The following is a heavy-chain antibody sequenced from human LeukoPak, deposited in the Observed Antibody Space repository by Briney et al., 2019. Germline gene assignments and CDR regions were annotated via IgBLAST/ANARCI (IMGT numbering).Heavy chain of an antibody. CDR3: ARDFSGSYDV. J-gene: IGHJ6*02. D-gene: IGHD1-26*01. Sequence: GVSVNVSCKASGYTFSGYYMHWVRQAPGQGLEWMGWINPNSGGTNYAQKFQGRVTMTRDTSISTAYMELSRLRSDDTAVYYCARDFSGSYDVWGQGTSATVSS. V-gene: IGHV1-2*02. CDR1: GYTFSGYY. CDR2: INPNSGGT.